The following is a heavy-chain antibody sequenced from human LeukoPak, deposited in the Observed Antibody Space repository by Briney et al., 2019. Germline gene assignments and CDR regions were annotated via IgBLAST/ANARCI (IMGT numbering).Heavy chain of an antibody. CDR2: IYTSGST. V-gene: IGHV4-4*07. D-gene: IGHD6-13*01. J-gene: IGHJ6*03. CDR1: GGSISSYY. CDR3: ARDRVSLDSSSWQLRTYYYYYYMDV. Sequence: PSETLSLTCTVSGGSISSYYWSWIRQPAGKGLEWIGRIYTSGSTNYNPSLKSRVTMSVDTSENQFSLKLSSVTAADTAVYYCARDRVSLDSSSWQLRTYYYYYYMDVWGKGTTVTISS.